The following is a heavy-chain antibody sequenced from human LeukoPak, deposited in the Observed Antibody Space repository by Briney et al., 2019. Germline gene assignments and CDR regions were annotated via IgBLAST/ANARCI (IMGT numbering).Heavy chain of an antibody. CDR1: GYTLTELS. V-gene: IGHV1-24*01. CDR3: ATDDGARPFYFDY. CDR2: FDPEDGET. D-gene: IGHD4/OR15-4a*01. Sequence: ASVKVSCKVSGYTLTELSMHWVRQAPGIGLEWMGGFDPEDGETINAQKFQGRVTMTEDTSTDTAYMELSSLRSEDTAVYYCATDDGARPFYFDYWGQGTLVTVSS. J-gene: IGHJ4*02.